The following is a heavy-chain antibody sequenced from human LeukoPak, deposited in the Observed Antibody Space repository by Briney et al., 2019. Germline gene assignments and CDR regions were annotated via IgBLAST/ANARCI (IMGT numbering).Heavy chain of an antibody. CDR1: GFTFSSYW. J-gene: IGHJ4*02. CDR3: AKDRAPAACEDYFDY. D-gene: IGHD6-13*01. Sequence: GGSLRLSCAASGFTFSSYWMHWVRQAPGKGLVWVSHISGSGISTYFADSVKGRFTISRDNSKNTLYLQMNNLRAEDTAIYYCAKDRAPAACEDYFDYWGQGTLATVSS. CDR2: ISGSGIST. V-gene: IGHV3-23*01.